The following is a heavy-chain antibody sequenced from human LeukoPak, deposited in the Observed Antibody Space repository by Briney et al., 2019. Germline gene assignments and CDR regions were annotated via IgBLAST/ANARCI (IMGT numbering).Heavy chain of an antibody. D-gene: IGHD3-3*02. V-gene: IGHV3-21*04. CDR3: ARHLPSEYYYYGMDV. CDR2: IISSSGYL. J-gene: IGHJ6*02. Sequence: GGSLRLSCAASGFTFSSYIMNWVRQAPGKGLEWVSSIISSSGYLYYADSVKGRFTISRDNAKNSLYLQMNSLRAEDTAVYYCARHLPSEYYYYGMDVWGQETTVTVS. CDR1: GFTFSSYI.